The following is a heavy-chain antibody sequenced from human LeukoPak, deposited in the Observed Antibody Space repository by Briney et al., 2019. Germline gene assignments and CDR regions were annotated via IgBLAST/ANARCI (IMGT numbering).Heavy chain of an antibody. D-gene: IGHD3-3*01. Sequence: PSETLSLTCAVYGGSFSGYYWSWLRQPPGKGLEWIGEINHSGSTNYNPSLKSRVTISVDTSKNQFSLKLSSVTAADTAVYYCARGATLRKNDFWSGPIDYWGQGTLVTVSS. CDR1: GGSFSGYY. CDR3: ARGATLRKNDFWSGPIDY. J-gene: IGHJ4*02. V-gene: IGHV4-34*01. CDR2: INHSGST.